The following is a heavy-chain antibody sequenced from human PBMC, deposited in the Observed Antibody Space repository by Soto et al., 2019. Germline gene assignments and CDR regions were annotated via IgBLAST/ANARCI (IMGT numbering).Heavy chain of an antibody. CDR3: ARGRGHPPYGYSSGPRWGYYYGMDV. CDR2: INHSGST. Sequence: SETLSLTCAVYGGSFSGYYWSWIRQPPGKGLEWIGEINHSGSTNYNPSLKSRVTISVDTSKNQFSLKLSSVTAADTAVYYCARGRGHPPYGYSSGPRWGYYYGMDVWGQGTTVTVSS. D-gene: IGHD6-19*01. V-gene: IGHV4-34*01. CDR1: GGSFSGYY. J-gene: IGHJ6*02.